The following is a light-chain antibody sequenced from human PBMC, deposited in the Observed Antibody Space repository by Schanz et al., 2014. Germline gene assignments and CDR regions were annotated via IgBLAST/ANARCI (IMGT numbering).Light chain of an antibody. CDR3: AAWDGSLNNLL. Sequence: QSVLTQPPSASGTPGQRVTISCSGSSSNIGTNTVNWYQQLPGTAPKLLIYSDDQRPSGVTDRFSGYNSGTSASLALSGLQSVDEADYYCAAWDGSLNNLLFGGGTKLTVL. V-gene: IGLV1-44*01. J-gene: IGLJ2*01. CDR1: SSNIGTNT. CDR2: SDD.